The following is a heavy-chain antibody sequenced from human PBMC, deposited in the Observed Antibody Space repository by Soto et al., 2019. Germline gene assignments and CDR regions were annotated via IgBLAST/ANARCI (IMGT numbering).Heavy chain of an antibody. J-gene: IGHJ4*02. V-gene: IGHV3-30*18. CDR3: AKDSWDYDSSGYYDY. CDR1: GFTFSSYG. D-gene: IGHD3-22*01. Sequence: GGSLRLSCAASGFTFSSYGMHWVRQAPGKGLEWVAVISYDGSNKYYADSVKGRFTISRDNSKNTLYLQMNSLRAEDTAVYYCAKDSWDYDSSGYYDYWGQGTLVTVSS. CDR2: ISYDGSNK.